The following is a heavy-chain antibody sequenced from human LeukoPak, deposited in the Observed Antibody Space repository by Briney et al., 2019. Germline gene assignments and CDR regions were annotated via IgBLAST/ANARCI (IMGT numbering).Heavy chain of an antibody. CDR1: GYSFTNYW. V-gene: IGHV5-51*01. CDR3: ARLYQAYHSDL. CDR2: IYPGDSDT. J-gene: IGHJ4*02. D-gene: IGHD2-2*01. Sequence: GASLKISCESSGYSFTNYWIGWVRQMPGKGLEWMGIIYPGDSDTRYSPSFQGQVTISADKSISTAYLQWSSLKASDTAIYYCARLYQAYHSDLWGQGTLVTVSS.